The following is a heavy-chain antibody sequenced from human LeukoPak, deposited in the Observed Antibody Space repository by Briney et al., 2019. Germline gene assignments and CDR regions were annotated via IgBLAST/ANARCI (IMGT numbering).Heavy chain of an antibody. CDR3: ARWVTAWAIAAAGYYFDY. Sequence: PSETLSLTCAVYGGSFSGYYWSWIRQPPGKGLEWIGEINHSGSTNYNPSLKSRVTISVDTSKNQFSLKLSSVTAADTAVYYCARWVTAWAIAAAGYYFDYWGQGTLVTVSS. J-gene: IGHJ4*02. CDR1: GGSFSGYY. CDR2: INHSGST. D-gene: IGHD6-13*01. V-gene: IGHV4-34*01.